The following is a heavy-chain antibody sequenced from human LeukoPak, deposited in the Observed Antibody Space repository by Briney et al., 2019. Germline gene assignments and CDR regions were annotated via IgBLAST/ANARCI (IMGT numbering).Heavy chain of an antibody. D-gene: IGHD6-13*01. CDR1: GFTVSNNY. V-gene: IGHV3-53*01. CDR2: IYSNGVT. CDR3: ATDRSGSSAGSWAY. J-gene: IGHJ4*02. Sequence: PGGSLRLSCAASGFTVSNNYMIWVRQAPGKGLEWVSLIYSNGVTNYADSVKGRFTLSTDNSKTTFYLQMNSLRVEDTAVYYCATDRSGSSAGSWAYWGQGTLVAVSS.